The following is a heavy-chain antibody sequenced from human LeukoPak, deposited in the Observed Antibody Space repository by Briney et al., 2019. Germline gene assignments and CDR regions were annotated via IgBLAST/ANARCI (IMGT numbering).Heavy chain of an antibody. J-gene: IGHJ3*02. CDR2: SRHKAKRYST. Sequence: GGSLRLSCAASGFILGDHYMDWVRQAPGKGLEWVGRSRHKAKRYSTEYAASVKGRFTISRDDSKNSLYLQMNSLKTEDTAVYYCTRVLAAAANALDIWGQGTMVTVSS. V-gene: IGHV3-72*01. D-gene: IGHD6-13*01. CDR3: TRVLAAAANALDI. CDR1: GFILGDHY.